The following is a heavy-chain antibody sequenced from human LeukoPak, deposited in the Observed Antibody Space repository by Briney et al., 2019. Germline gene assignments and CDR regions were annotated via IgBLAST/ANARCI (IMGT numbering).Heavy chain of an antibody. CDR2: ISNYNGNT. CDR3: ARDLGGSSSWYNKNWFDP. J-gene: IGHJ5*02. CDR1: GYTFTSYG. Sequence: ASVKVSCKASGYTFTSYGIIWVRQAPGQGLEWMGWISNYNGNTNYAQKIQGRVTMTTDTSTSTAYMKLRSLRSDDTAVYYCARDLGGSSSWYNKNWFDPWGQGTLVTVSS. D-gene: IGHD6-13*01. V-gene: IGHV1-18*01.